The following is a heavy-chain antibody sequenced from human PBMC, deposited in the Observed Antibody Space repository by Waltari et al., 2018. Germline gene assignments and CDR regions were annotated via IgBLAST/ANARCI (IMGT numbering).Heavy chain of an antibody. D-gene: IGHD1-20*01. J-gene: IGHJ6*02. CDR3: IRYNEQNYCGMDV. Sequence: EVQLVESGGGLVQPGGSLKLSCAVYGFPFSDYAIPWVRQASGKGLGWGGRIGRKVNSDATADAASVKGRFTISRDDSKNTAYLQMNSLKTEDTAVYYCIRYNEQNYCGMDVWGQGTTVTVSS. V-gene: IGHV3-73*01. CDR1: GFPFSDYA. CDR2: IGRKVNSDAT.